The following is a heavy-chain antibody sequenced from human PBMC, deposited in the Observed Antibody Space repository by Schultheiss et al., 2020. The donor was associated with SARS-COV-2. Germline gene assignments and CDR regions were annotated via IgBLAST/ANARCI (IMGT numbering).Heavy chain of an antibody. V-gene: IGHV4-34*01. CDR1: GYSISSGYY. CDR2: INHSGST. J-gene: IGHJ5*02. Sequence: SQTLSLTCAVSGYSISSGYYWSWIRQPPGKGLEWIGEINHSGSTNYNPSLKSRVTISVDTSKNQFSLKLSSVTAADTAVYYCARGADRQYNWFDPWGQGTLVTVSS. CDR3: ARGADRQYNWFDP. D-gene: IGHD6-19*01.